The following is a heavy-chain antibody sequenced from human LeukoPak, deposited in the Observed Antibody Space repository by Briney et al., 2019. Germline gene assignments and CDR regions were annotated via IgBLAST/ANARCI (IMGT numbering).Heavy chain of an antibody. V-gene: IGHV3-66*01. J-gene: IGHJ6*02. CDR1: GFAVSSNY. CDR3: ARERDGYCGGDCYYYYGMDV. Sequence: GGSLRLSCTASGFAVSSNYINWVRQAPGKGLEWVSVIHSGGNTYYAHSVKDRFTISRDNSKNTVYLQMNCLRAEDTALYYCARERDGYCGGDCYYYYGMDVWGQGTTVTVSS. CDR2: IHSGGNT. D-gene: IGHD2-21*02.